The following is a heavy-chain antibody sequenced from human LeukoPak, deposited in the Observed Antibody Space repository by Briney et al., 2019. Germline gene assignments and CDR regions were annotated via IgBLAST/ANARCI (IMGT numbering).Heavy chain of an antibody. Sequence: ASVKVSCKAFGYTFTSYDINWVRQATGQGLEWMGWMNPNSGNTGYAQKFQGRVTMTRNTSISTAYMELSSLRSEDTAVYYCARRVTYYDHLTAYYNRYFDLWGRGTLVTVSS. CDR1: GYTFTSYD. V-gene: IGHV1-8*01. D-gene: IGHD3-9*01. CDR2: MNPNSGNT. CDR3: ARRVTYYDHLTAYYNRYFDL. J-gene: IGHJ2*01.